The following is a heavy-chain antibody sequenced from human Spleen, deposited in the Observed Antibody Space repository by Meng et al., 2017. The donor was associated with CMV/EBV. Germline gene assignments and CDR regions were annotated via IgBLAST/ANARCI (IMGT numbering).Heavy chain of an antibody. Sequence: SETLSLTCTVSGYSISRAYYWGWIRQSPGKGLEWIGAIYHSGTTYYNPSLKSPVTISVDTSKNQFSLKLNSVTAADTAVYYCARETMILVVDYWGQGTLVTVSS. D-gene: IGHD3-22*01. CDR2: IYHSGTT. CDR3: ARETMILVVDY. CDR1: GYSISRAYY. V-gene: IGHV4-38-2*02. J-gene: IGHJ4*02.